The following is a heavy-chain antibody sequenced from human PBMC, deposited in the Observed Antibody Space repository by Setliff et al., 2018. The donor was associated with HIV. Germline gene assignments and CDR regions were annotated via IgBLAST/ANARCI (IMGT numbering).Heavy chain of an antibody. J-gene: IGHJ6*03. Sequence: PGGSLRLSCAPSGFTFSDYGIHWVRQAPGKGLGWLTYIRYDASNKFYADSVKGRFTISRDNSKNTLFLQLNSLRVDDTAVYYCAKSCDVPSKPGPYYYSMDVWGKGTTVTVSS. CDR1: GFTFSDYG. D-gene: IGHD2-2*01. CDR2: IRYDASNK. CDR3: AKSCDVPSKPGPYYYSMDV. V-gene: IGHV3-30*02.